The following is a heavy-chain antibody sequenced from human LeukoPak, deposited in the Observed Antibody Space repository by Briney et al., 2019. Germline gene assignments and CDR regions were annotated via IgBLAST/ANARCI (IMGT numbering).Heavy chain of an antibody. CDR3: ARYSGSFSKSFDS. CDR2: IFPSDSDT. CDR1: GYSFTNNW. J-gene: IGHJ4*02. V-gene: IGHV5-51*01. Sequence: GESLKISCKVSGYSFTNNWLGWVRQMPGKVLEWMGIIFPSDSDTRYSPSFQGQVTISADKSISTAYLQWSSLKASDTAMYYCARYSGSFSKSFDSWGQGTLVTVSS. D-gene: IGHD1-26*01.